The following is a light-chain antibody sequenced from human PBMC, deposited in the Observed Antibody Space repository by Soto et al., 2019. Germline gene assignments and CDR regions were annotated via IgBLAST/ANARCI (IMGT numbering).Light chain of an antibody. CDR3: QQYGSSLIT. J-gene: IGKJ5*01. Sequence: EIMLTQSPGTLSLSPGERATLSFRATQSVSSSYLAWYQQKPGQAPRLLIYGASSRATGIPDRFSGSGSGTDFTLTISRLEPEDFAVYYCQQYGSSLITFGQGTLLEI. V-gene: IGKV3-20*01. CDR1: QSVSSSY. CDR2: GAS.